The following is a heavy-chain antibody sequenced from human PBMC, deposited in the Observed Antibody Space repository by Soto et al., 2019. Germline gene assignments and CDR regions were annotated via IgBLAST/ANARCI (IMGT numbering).Heavy chain of an antibody. Sequence: QVQLQESGPGLVKPSETLSLTCTVSGGSIRSYYWSWIRQPPGKGLDWIGHIYYNGSTNYNPSLKSRFTISVDTSKNQFSLKLSSVTAADTAVYYWARVWGYYFDYWGQGTLVTVSS. J-gene: IGHJ4*02. CDR1: GGSIRSYY. V-gene: IGHV4-59*01. CDR3: ARVWGYYFDY. CDR2: IYYNGST. D-gene: IGHD3-10*01.